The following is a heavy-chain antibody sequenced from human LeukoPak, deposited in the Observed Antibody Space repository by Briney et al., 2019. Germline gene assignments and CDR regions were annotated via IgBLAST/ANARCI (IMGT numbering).Heavy chain of an antibody. CDR1: GYTFISYG. CDR3: ARRRAVAGVNWFDP. J-gene: IGHJ5*02. D-gene: IGHD6-19*01. V-gene: IGHV1-18*01. CDR2: ISSHNGYT. Sequence: ASVKVSCKASGYTFISYGISWVRQAPGQGLEWMGWISSHNGYTKYAQKFQGRVTMTTDTSMSTAYMELGSLRSDDTAVCYCARRRAVAGVNWFDPWGQGTLVTVSS.